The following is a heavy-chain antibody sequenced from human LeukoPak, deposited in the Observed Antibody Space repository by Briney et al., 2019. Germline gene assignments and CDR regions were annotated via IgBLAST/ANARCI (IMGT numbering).Heavy chain of an antibody. CDR1: GGSFSGYY. CDR2: INHSGST. V-gene: IGHV4-34*01. Sequence: PSETLSLTCAVYGGSFSGYYWSWIRQPPGKGLEWIGEINHSGSTNYNPSLKSRVTISVETSKNQFSLKLSSVTAADTAVYYCVFDYGGNSDYWGQGTLVTVSS. D-gene: IGHD4-23*01. J-gene: IGHJ4*02. CDR3: VFDYGGNSDY.